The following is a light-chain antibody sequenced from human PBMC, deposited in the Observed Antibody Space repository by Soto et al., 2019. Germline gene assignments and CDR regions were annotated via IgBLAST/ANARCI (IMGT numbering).Light chain of an antibody. J-gene: IGKJ4*01. CDR3: QHYGSSPPRT. V-gene: IGKV3-20*01. CDR1: QNVNVNH. CDR2: AAS. Sequence: EIVLTQSPDTLSLSPGERATLSCRASQNVNVNHLGWYQQKPGQAPRLLIYAASSRATGIPDRFSGSGFGTDFILTISRLEPEDFAVYYCQHYGSSPPRTFGGGTKVEFK.